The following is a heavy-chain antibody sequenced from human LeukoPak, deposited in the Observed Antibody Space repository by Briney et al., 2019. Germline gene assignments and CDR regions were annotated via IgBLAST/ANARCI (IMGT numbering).Heavy chain of an antibody. CDR3: ARTQWELLNWFDP. V-gene: IGHV1-69*05. J-gene: IGHJ5*02. D-gene: IGHD1-26*01. Sequence: GSSVKVSCKASGDTFSSYAISWGRQAPGQGLEWMGRIIPIFGTANYAQKFQGRVTITTDESTSTAYMELSSLRSEDTAVYYCARTQWELLNWFDPWGQGTLVTVSS. CDR1: GDTFSSYA. CDR2: IIPIFGTA.